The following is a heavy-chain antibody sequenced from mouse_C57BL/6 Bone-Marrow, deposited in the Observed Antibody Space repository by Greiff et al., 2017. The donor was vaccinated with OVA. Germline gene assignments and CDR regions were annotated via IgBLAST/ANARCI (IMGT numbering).Heavy chain of an antibody. CDR3: ARFPYYYGSSYWYFDV. J-gene: IGHJ1*03. D-gene: IGHD1-1*01. V-gene: IGHV1-18*01. CDR2: INPNNGGT. Sequence: EVKLQESGPELVKPGASVKIPCKASGYTFTDYNMDWVKQSHGKSLERIGDINPNNGGTIYNQKFKGKATLTVDKSSSTAYMELRSLTSEDTAVYYCARFPYYYGSSYWYFDVWGTGTTVTVSS. CDR1: GYTFTDYN.